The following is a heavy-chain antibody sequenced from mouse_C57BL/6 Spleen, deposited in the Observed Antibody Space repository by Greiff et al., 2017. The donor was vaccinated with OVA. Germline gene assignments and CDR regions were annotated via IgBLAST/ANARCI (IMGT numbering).Heavy chain of an antibody. CDR1: GYSFTDYN. D-gene: IGHD2-4*01. J-gene: IGHJ1*03. CDR2: INPNYGTT. Sequence: VHVKQSGPELVKPGASVKISCKASGYSFTDYNMNWVKQSNGKSLEWIGVINPNYGTTSYNQKFKGKATLTVDQSSSTAYMQLNSLTSAVSAVYYCANYDYDWDFDVWGKGTTVTVSS. CDR3: ANYDYDWDFDV. V-gene: IGHV1-39*01.